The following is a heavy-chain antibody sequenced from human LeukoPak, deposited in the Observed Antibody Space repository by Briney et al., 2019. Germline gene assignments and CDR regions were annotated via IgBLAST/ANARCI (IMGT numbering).Heavy chain of an antibody. J-gene: IGHJ5*02. CDR2: IYHSGTT. Sequence: SDTLSLTCAVSGYSITSSSWWGWIRQPPGKGLEWIGYIYHSGTTYYNPSLQSRVTMSVDTSKNQFSLKLSSVTAADTAVYYCARGGNWFDPWGQGTLVTVSS. CDR3: ARGGNWFDP. CDR1: GYSITSSSW. V-gene: IGHV4-28*03.